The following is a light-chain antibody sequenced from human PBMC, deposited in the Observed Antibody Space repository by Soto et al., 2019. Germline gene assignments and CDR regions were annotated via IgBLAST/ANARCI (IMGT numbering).Light chain of an antibody. CDR1: SSDVGDYNY. J-gene: IGLJ1*01. CDR2: EVS. Sequence: QSVLTQPASVSGSPGQSITISCTGTSSDVGDYNYVSWYQQHPGKAPKLMIYEVSNRPSGVSNRFSGSKSGNTASLTISGLQAEDEADYFCSSYTSTSTLQYVFGTGTKVTVL. V-gene: IGLV2-14*01. CDR3: SSYTSTSTLQYV.